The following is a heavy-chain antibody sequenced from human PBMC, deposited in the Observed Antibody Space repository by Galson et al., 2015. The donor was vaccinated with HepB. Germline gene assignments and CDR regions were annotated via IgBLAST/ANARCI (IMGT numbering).Heavy chain of an antibody. CDR1: GFTFSSYG. Sequence: SLRLSCAASGFTFSSYGMHWVRQAPGKGLEWVAVISYDGSNKYYADSVKGRFTISRDNSKNTLYLQMNSLRAEDTAVYYCAKRRLRYRGSGWSLDYWGQGTLVTVSS. CDR3: AKRRLRYRGSGWSLDY. J-gene: IGHJ4*02. V-gene: IGHV3-30*18. D-gene: IGHD6-19*01. CDR2: ISYDGSNK.